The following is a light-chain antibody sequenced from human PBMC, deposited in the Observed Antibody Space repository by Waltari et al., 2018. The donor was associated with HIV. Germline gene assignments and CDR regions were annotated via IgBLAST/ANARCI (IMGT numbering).Light chain of an antibody. CDR3: QQRSNWPLT. V-gene: IGKV3-11*01. J-gene: IGKJ4*01. Sequence: IVLTQSPATLSLSPAERATLSCRASRSVSSSVAWYQQKPGQAPRLLIYDASNRATGIPARFSGSGSGTDFTLTISSLEPEDFAVYYCQQRSNWPLTFGGGTKVEIK. CDR1: RSVSSS. CDR2: DAS.